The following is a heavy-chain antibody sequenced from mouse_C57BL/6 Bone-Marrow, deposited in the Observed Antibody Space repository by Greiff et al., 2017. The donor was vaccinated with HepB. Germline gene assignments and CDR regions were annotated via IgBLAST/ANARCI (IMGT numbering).Heavy chain of an antibody. D-gene: IGHD2-2*01. CDR1: GFNIKDDY. J-gene: IGHJ1*03. CDR3: TFYGYDGYFDV. CDR2: IDPENGDT. V-gene: IGHV14-4*01. Sequence: VQLQQSGAELVRPGASVKLSCTASGFNIKDDYMHWVKQRPEQGLEWIGWIDPENGDTEYASKFQGKATITADTSSNTAYLQLSSLTSEDTAVYCCTFYGYDGYFDVWGTGTTVTVSS.